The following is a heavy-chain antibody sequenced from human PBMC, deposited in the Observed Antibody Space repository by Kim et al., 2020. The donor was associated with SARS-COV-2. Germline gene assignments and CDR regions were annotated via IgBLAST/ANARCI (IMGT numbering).Heavy chain of an antibody. Sequence: GGSLRLSCAASGFTFSDYYMSWIRQAPGKGLQWVSYISSSSSYTNYADSVKGRFTISRDNAKNSLYLQMNSLRAEDTAVYYCARVVATHDAFDIWGQGTMVTASS. CDR2: ISSSSSYT. D-gene: IGHD2-15*01. V-gene: IGHV3-11*06. J-gene: IGHJ3*02. CDR3: ARVVATHDAFDI. CDR1: GFTFSDYY.